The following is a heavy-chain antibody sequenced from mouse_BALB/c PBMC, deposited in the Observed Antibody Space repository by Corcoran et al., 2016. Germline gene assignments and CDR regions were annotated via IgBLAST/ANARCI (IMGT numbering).Heavy chain of an antibody. D-gene: IGHD2-4*01. J-gene: IGHJ2*01. CDR1: GFTFPEYN. Sequence: EVLLPQPGPALVKPGASLQITCTASGFTFPEYNLDWVTQSHAKSFEWIGDINPRSRGTIYNQTFEGRATLTVDKSSSTAYMELRSLTSEDTASYYCARWGMNTVDYWGQGTTVTVSS. CDR3: ARWGMNTVDY. CDR2: INPRSRGT. V-gene: IGHV1-18*01.